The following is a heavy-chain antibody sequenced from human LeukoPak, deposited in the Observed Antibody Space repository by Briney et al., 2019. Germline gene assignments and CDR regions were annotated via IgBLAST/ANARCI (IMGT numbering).Heavy chain of an antibody. D-gene: IGHD6-13*01. Sequence: SDTLSLTFAVYGGPFSGYYWSWIRQPPGKGLDWIGEINHSGSTNYNPSLKSRVTISVDTSKNQFSLKLRSVTAADAAVYYCARDSSSWYRGEYYFDYWGQGTLVTVSS. V-gene: IGHV4-34*01. J-gene: IGHJ4*02. CDR3: ARDSSSWYRGEYYFDY. CDR2: INHSGST. CDR1: GGPFSGYY.